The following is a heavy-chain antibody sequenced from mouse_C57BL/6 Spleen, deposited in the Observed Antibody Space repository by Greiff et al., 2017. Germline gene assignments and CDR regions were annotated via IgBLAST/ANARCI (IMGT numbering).Heavy chain of an antibody. V-gene: IGHV1-55*01. J-gene: IGHJ3*01. D-gene: IGHD1-1*01. CDR3: ARLGDYGSSPFAY. CDR2: IYPGSGST. Sequence: QVQLKQPGAELVKPGASVKMSCKASGYTFTSYWITWVKQRPGQGLEWIGDIYPGSGSTNYNEKFKSKDTLTVDTSSSTAYMQLSSLTSEDSAVYYCARLGDYGSSPFAYWGQGTLVTVSA. CDR1: GYTFTSYW.